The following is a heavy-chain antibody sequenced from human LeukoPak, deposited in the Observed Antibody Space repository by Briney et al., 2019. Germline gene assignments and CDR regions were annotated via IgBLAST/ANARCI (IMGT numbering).Heavy chain of an antibody. CDR1: GYIFTGYS. V-gene: IGHV1-46*01. D-gene: IGHD3-3*01. CDR3: ARVGPRFLEWLPHDAFDI. J-gene: IGHJ3*02. Sequence: ASVKVSCKASGYIFTGYSLHWVRQAPGQGLEWMGTINPLGGSTNYASTFQGRVTMTRGTSTSTFYMELGSLRSEDTAVYYCARVGPRFLEWLPHDAFDIWGQGTMVTVSS. CDR2: INPLGGST.